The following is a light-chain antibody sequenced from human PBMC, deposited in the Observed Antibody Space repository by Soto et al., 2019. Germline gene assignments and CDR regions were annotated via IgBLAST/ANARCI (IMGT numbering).Light chain of an antibody. CDR3: QQSYKTPRT. CDR2: AAS. CDR1: QSISSY. V-gene: IGKV1-39*01. J-gene: IGKJ1*01. Sequence: DIQMTPSPSSLSASVGDRVTITCRASQSISSYLNWYQQKPGKAPKLLIYAASSLQSRVPSRFSGSGSATDFILTISSLQPEDFATYYCQQSYKTPRTFGQGTKVEIK.